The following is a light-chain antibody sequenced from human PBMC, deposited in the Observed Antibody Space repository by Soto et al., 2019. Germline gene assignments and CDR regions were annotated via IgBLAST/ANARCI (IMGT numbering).Light chain of an antibody. CDR2: SNN. V-gene: IGLV1-44*01. J-gene: IGLJ1*01. CDR1: SSNIGSNT. CDR3: AAWDDRLNAYV. Sequence: QSALTQPPSASGTPGQRVTISCSGSSSNIGSNTVNWYQQLPGTAPKLLIYSNNQRPSGVPDRFSGSKSGTSASLAISGLQSEDEADYYCAAWDDRLNAYVFGTGTRSPS.